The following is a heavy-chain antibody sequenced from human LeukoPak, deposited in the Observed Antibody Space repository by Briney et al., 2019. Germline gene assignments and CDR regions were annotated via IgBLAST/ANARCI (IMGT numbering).Heavy chain of an antibody. D-gene: IGHD6-19*01. CDR2: ISSYNGNT. J-gene: IGHJ4*02. Sequence: ASVTVSCKASGYPLRNYGIIWVRQAPGQGLEWMGWISSYNGNTNYAQKLQGRVTMTTDTSTSTAYMELRSLRSDDTAVYYCARDGTYSSGWPFDYWAREPWSPSPQ. V-gene: IGHV1-18*01. CDR1: GYPLRNYG. CDR3: ARDGTYSSGWPFDY.